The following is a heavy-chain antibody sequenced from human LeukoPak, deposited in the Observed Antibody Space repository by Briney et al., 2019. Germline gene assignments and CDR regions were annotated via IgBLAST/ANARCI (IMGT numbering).Heavy chain of an antibody. Sequence: GGSLRLSCAASGSSDRTGSSHMYWVRQAPGKGLEWVSLIYSGGSTSYADSVKGRFTISSDNSKNTLYLEMSSLRTDDTAIYYCARDHDLWGQGILVTVSS. CDR1: GSSDRTGSSH. V-gene: IGHV3-53*01. J-gene: IGHJ5*02. CDR3: ARDHDL. CDR2: IYSGGST.